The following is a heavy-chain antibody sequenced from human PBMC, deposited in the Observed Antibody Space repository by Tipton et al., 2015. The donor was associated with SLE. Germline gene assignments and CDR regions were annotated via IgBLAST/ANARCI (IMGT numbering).Heavy chain of an antibody. CDR3: ARGASAVDY. CDR1: GYTFSTHA. Sequence: QVQLVQSGSELKKAGASVKVSCEAFGYTFSTHAMTWVRKAPGQGLEWMGCINTNTGNPMYAQGFTGRFVFSLDTSVSTAYLQISGLKSEDTAVYYCARGASAVDYWGQGTLVTVSS. V-gene: IGHV7-4-1*02. CDR2: INTNTGNP. J-gene: IGHJ4*02.